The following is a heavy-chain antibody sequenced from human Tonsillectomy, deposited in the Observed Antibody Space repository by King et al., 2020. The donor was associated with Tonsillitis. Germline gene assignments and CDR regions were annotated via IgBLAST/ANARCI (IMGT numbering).Heavy chain of an antibody. CDR2: IYYSGST. D-gene: IGHD2-2*01. CDR1: GGSISSSNYY. V-gene: IGHV4-39*01. Sequence: QLQLQKSGPGLVKPSETLSLTCTVSGGSISSSNYYWVWIRQPPGKGLEWIGSIYYSGSTYYNPSLKSRVTISVDTSKNQFSLKLSSVTAADTAVYYCARVQYQLLDRRTGWFDPWGPGTLVTVSS. CDR3: ARVQYQLLDRRTGWFDP. J-gene: IGHJ5*02.